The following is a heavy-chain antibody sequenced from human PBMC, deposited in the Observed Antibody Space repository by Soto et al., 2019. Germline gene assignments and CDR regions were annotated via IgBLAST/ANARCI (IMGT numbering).Heavy chain of an antibody. Sequence: ASVKVSCKASGYTFTSYGISWVRQAPGQGLEWMGIINPSGGSTSYAQKFQGRVTMTRDTSTSTVYMELSSLRSEDTAVYYCARGTYYYDSSGYYGNDYWGQGTLVTVSS. CDR3: ARGTYYYDSSGYYGNDY. J-gene: IGHJ4*02. CDR2: INPSGGST. D-gene: IGHD3-22*01. V-gene: IGHV1-46*01. CDR1: GYTFTSYG.